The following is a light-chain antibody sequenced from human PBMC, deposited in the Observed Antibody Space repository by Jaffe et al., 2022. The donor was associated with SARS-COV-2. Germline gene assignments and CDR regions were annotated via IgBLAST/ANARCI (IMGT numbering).Light chain of an antibody. J-gene: IGLJ2*01. V-gene: IGLV1-44*01. Sequence: QSVLTQPPSASGAPGQRVSISCSGSSSNIGDFPVAWYQHLPGTAPKLLIYGDNQRPSGVPGRFSGSKSGTSASLAISGLQSEDEADYYCAAWDDSLNGVVFGGGTKLTVL. CDR2: GDN. CDR1: SSNIGDFP. CDR3: AAWDDSLNGVV.